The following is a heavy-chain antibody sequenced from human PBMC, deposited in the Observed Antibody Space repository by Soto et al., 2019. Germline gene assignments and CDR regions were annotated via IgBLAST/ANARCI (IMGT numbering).Heavy chain of an antibody. CDR3: AKVPSAQWGWFDP. CDR1: GFTFSSYG. D-gene: IGHD1-26*01. Sequence: QVQLVESGGGVVQPGRSLRLSCAASGFTFSSYGMHWVRQAPGKGLEWVAVISHDGSNKYYADSVKGRFTISRDNSKNTLYLQMNSLRAEDTAVYYCAKVPSAQWGWFDPWGQGTLVTVSS. J-gene: IGHJ5*02. V-gene: IGHV3-30*18. CDR2: ISHDGSNK.